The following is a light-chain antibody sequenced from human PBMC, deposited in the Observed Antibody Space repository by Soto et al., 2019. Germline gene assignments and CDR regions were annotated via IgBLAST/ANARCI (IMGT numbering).Light chain of an antibody. Sequence: DSQLTQSPSFLSASVGDRVTITCRASQGISSYLAWYQQKPGKAPKLLIYAASTLQSGVPSRFSGSGSGTEFTLTISSLQPEDFATYYCQQLNSYKTFGQGTKVEIK. CDR3: QQLNSYKT. V-gene: IGKV1-9*01. J-gene: IGKJ1*01. CDR1: QGISSY. CDR2: AAS.